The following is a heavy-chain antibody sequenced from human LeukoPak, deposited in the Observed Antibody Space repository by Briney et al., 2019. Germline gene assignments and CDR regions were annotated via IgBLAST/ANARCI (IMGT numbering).Heavy chain of an antibody. J-gene: IGHJ5*02. CDR2: IYYTGST. CDR3: AGIPVAGNGYNSFDP. CDR1: GGSISPYY. V-gene: IGHV4-59*08. D-gene: IGHD6-19*01. Sequence: SETLSLTCAVSGGSISPYYWNWIRQPPGKGLERIGYIYYTGSTIYNPSLKSRVTISLDTSKNQFSLKLRSVTAADTAVYYCAGIPVAGNGYNSFDPWGQGTLVTVSS.